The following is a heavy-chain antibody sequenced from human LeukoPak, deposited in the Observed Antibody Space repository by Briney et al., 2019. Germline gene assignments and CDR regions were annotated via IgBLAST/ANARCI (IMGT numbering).Heavy chain of an antibody. Sequence: PGGSLRLSCAASGFTFSSYGMHWVRQAPGKGLEGVAVISYDGSNKYYAGPVKGRFTISRDNSKNTLYLQMNSLRAEDTAVYYCVKAGDYVGNSGYFHHWGQGTLVTVSS. CDR2: ISYDGSNK. V-gene: IGHV3-30*18. D-gene: IGHD4-23*01. J-gene: IGHJ1*01. CDR1: GFTFSSYG. CDR3: VKAGDYVGNSGYFHH.